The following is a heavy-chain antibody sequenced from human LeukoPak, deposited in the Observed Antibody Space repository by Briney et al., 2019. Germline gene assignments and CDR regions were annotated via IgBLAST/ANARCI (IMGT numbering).Heavy chain of an antibody. CDR1: GYTFNRYI. Sequence: ASVKVSCKASGYTFNRYIISWARQAPGQGLEWMGWITAYNGNTNYAQKLQGRVTMTTDTSTSTAYMELRSLRSDDTAVYYCARGDDPLDYWGQGTLVTVSS. V-gene: IGHV1-18*01. D-gene: IGHD1-1*01. CDR3: ARGDDPLDY. J-gene: IGHJ4*02. CDR2: ITAYNGNT.